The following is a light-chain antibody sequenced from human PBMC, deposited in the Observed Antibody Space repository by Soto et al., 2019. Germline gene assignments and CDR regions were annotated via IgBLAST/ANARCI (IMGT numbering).Light chain of an antibody. V-gene: IGKV2-28*01. CDR3: MQALQTPWT. Sequence: DIVMTQSPLSLPVTPGEPASISCRSSQSLLHGDGYNYLDWYLQKPGQPPQLLIYLGSSRASGVPDRFSGSGSGTYFTLTISRVEAEDFGVYYCMQALQTPWTFGQGTQVEFK. J-gene: IGKJ1*01. CDR2: LGS. CDR1: QSLLHGDGYNY.